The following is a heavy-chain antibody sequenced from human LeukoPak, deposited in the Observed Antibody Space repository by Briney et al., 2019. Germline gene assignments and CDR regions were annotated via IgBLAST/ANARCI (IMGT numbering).Heavy chain of an antibody. CDR1: GGFISSYY. CDR2: SYTSGSP. CDR3: ARSGGSGFQLDN. V-gene: IGHV4-4*07. D-gene: IGHD3-16*01. Sequence: PSETLSLTCTVSGGFISSYYWSWIRQPAGKGLEWIGRSYTSGSPNYNPSLKGRVTMSVDTSKNQFSLKLSSVTAADTAVYYCARSGGSGFQLDNWGQGTLVTVSS. J-gene: IGHJ4*02.